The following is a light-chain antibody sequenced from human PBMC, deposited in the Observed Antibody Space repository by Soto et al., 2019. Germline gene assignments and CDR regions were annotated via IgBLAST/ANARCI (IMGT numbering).Light chain of an antibody. CDR1: QTISNY. J-gene: IGKJ5*01. CDR3: QQNYSPPPVT. Sequence: DIQMTQSPSSLSSSVGDIFTITCRSSQTISNYVNWYQHKPGKAPKLLIYGTSTLQSGVPSRFSGSGFGTDFTLTISSLQAEDFATYYCQQNYSPPPVTFGQGTRLEIK. V-gene: IGKV1-39*01. CDR2: GTS.